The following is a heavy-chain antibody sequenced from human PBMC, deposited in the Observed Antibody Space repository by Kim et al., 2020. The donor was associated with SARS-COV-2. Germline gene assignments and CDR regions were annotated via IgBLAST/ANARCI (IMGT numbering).Heavy chain of an antibody. J-gene: IGHJ4*02. V-gene: IGHV3-23*01. D-gene: IGHD2-8*01. Sequence: GGSLRLSCAASGFTFSSYAMNWVRQAPGKGLEWVSSITSSGGSTYYADSVKGRFTISRDNSKNTLYLQMNSLRAEDTAVYYCAKESGNTNGVSTPFDYWGQGTLVTVSS. CDR3: AKESGNTNGVSTPFDY. CDR2: ITSSGGST. CDR1: GFTFSSYA.